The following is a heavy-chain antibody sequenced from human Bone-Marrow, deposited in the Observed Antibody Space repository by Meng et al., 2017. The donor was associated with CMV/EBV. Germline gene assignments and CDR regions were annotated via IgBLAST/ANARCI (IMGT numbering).Heavy chain of an antibody. V-gene: IGHV1-69*05. D-gene: IGHD2-2*01. CDR2: IIPFFGTA. J-gene: IGHJ6*02. CDR3: ARDRLRGYCSSTSCYPPTYYYGMDV. Sequence: SVKVSCKASGGTFRNYGISWVRQAPGQGLEWMGGIIPFFGTANYAQKFQDRVTIATDESTSTAYMELSSLRSEDTAVYYCARDRLRGYCSSTSCYPPTYYYGMDVWGQGTTVTVSS. CDR1: GGTFRNYG.